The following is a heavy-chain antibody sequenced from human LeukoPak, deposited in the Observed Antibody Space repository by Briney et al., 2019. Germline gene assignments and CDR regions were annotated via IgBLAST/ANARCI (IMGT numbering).Heavy chain of an antibody. CDR1: GFTVSGNY. J-gene: IGHJ4*02. CDR2: IYSGGTT. V-gene: IGHV3-53*05. Sequence: GGSLRLSCAVSGFTVSGNYMSWVRQAPGKGLEWVSLIYSGGTTYYADSVKGRFTISRDNSKNTLYLQMNSPRAEDTAVYYCANSEMARWGQGTLVTVSS. D-gene: IGHD5-24*01. CDR3: ANSEMAR.